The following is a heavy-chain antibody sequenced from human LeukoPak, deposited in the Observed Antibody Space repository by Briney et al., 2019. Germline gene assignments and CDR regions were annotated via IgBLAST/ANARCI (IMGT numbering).Heavy chain of an antibody. Sequence: PSETLSLICTVSSGSISSSSYYWGWIRQPPGKGLEWIGSIYYSGSTYYNPSLKSRVTISVDTSKNQFSLKLSSVTAADTAVYYCARESYYDSSGYNPWGQGTLVTVSS. J-gene: IGHJ5*02. CDR1: SGSISSSSYY. D-gene: IGHD3-22*01. CDR2: IYYSGST. CDR3: ARESYYDSSGYNP. V-gene: IGHV4-39*07.